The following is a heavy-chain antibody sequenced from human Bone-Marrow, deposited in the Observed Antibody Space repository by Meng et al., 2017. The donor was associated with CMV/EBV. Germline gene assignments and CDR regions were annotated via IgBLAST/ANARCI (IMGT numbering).Heavy chain of an antibody. Sequence: LSCAASGVTFRSYAMHWVRQAPGKGLEWVALISYDGSNKYYADSVKGRFTISRNYSKNTVYLQMNSLRPEDTAMYYCARDRSWGCPDYWGQGTLVTVSS. J-gene: IGHJ4*02. V-gene: IGHV3-30-3*01. CDR1: GVTFRSYA. D-gene: IGHD3-10*01. CDR3: ARDRSWGCPDY. CDR2: ISYDGSNK.